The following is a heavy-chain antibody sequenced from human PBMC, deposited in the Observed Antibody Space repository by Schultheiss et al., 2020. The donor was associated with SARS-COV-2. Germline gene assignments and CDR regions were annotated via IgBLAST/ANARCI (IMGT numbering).Heavy chain of an antibody. CDR1: GGSISSSSYY. CDR2: IYYSGST. CDR3: ARDVRRRRNRITGTTGEVYYYGMDV. D-gene: IGHD1-7*01. J-gene: IGHJ6*02. Sequence: SETLSLTCTVSGGSISSSSYYWSWIRQPPGKGLEWIGYIYYSGSTNYNPSLKSRVTISVDTSKNQFSLKLSSVTAADTAVYYCARDVRRRRNRITGTTGEVYYYGMDVWGQGTTVTVSS. V-gene: IGHV4-61*01.